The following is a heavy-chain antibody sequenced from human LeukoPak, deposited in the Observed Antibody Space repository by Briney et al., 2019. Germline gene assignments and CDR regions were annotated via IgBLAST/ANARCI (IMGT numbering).Heavy chain of an antibody. CDR1: GYTFTNYA. D-gene: IGHD4-17*01. CDR2: INAGNGNT. CDR3: ARDPVTVTLSFLSRLGGMDV. Sequence: ASVKVSCKASGYTFTNYAIHWVRQAPGQRLEWMAWINAGNGNTKYSQKFQGRVTVTRDTSTSTVYMELSSLRSEDTAVYYCARDPVTVTLSFLSRLGGMDVWGQGTTVTVSS. J-gene: IGHJ6*02. V-gene: IGHV1-3*01.